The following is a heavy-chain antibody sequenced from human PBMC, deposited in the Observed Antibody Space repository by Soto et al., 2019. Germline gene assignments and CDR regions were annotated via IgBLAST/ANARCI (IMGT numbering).Heavy chain of an antibody. CDR3: ATNLFPFVIVPTAIL. J-gene: IGHJ4*02. V-gene: IGHV1-24*01. CDR2: FDVEDGET. D-gene: IGHD2-2*01. Sequence: ASVKVSCKVSGYTLTELSMHWVRQAPGKGLEWMGGFDVEDGETIYAQKFQVRVTMTEDTSTDTAYMELSSLRSEDTAVYYCATNLFPFVIVPTAILWGQGTLVTASS. CDR1: GYTLTELS.